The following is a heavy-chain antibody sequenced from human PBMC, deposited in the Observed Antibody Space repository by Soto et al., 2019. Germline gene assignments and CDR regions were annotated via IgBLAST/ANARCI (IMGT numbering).Heavy chain of an antibody. J-gene: IGHJ3*02. CDR2: ISYDGSNK. CDR3: AREYYYDSSGYYGVDAFDI. CDR1: GFTFSSYA. Sequence: PGGSLRLSCAASGFTFSSYAMHWVRQAPGKGLEWVAVISYDGSNKYYADSVKGRFTISRGNSKNTLYPQMNSLRAEDTAVYYCAREYYYDSSGYYGVDAFDIWGQGTMVTVSS. D-gene: IGHD3-22*01. V-gene: IGHV3-30-3*01.